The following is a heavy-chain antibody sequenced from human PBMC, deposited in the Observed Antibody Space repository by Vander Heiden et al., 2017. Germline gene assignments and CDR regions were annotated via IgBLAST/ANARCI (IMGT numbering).Heavy chain of an antibody. CDR1: GGSISSGGYY. D-gene: IGHD2-15*01. Sequence: VQLQDPGPGLVKSSQTLSLTCTVPGGSISSGGYYWSWIRQHPGKGLEWIGYIYYSGSTYYNPSLKSRVTISVDTSKNQFSLKLSSVTAADTAVYYCARDPPVDSHAFDIWGQGTMVTVSS. CDR3: ARDPPVDSHAFDI. V-gene: IGHV4-31*03. CDR2: IYYSGST. J-gene: IGHJ3*02.